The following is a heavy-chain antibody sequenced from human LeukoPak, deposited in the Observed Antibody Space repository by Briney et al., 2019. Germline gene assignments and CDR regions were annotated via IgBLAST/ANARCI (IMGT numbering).Heavy chain of an antibody. D-gene: IGHD3-9*01. J-gene: IGHJ4*02. CDR3: ATEPAAARYFDWLPRG. CDR1: GYTFTSYD. CDR2: MNPNSGNT. Sequence: ASVKVSCKASGYTFTSYDINWVRQATGQGLEWMGWMNPNSGNTGYAQKFQGRVTMTEDTSTDTAYMELSSLRSEDTAVYYCATEPAAARYFDWLPRGWSQGTLVTVSS. V-gene: IGHV1-8*01.